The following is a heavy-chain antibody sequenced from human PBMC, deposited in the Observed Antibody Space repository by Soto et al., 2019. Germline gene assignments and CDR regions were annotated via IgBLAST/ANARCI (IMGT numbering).Heavy chain of an antibody. V-gene: IGHV3-23*01. CDR3: AKEMERYKFYYGMDV. CDR1: GFTFSSYA. J-gene: IGHJ6*02. D-gene: IGHD1-1*01. CDR2: ISGSGGAT. Sequence: GSLRLSCAGSGFTFSSYAMSWVRQAPGKGLEWVSAISGSGGATYYADSVKGRFTISRDNSKNTLFLQMNSLRAEDTAVYYCAKEMERYKFYYGMDVWGQGTTVTVSS.